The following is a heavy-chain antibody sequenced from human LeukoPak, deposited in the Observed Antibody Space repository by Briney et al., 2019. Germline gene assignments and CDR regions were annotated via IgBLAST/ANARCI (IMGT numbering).Heavy chain of an antibody. Sequence: SETLSLTCTVSGGSISCSSYYWGWIRQPPGKGLEWIGSIYYSGSTYYNPSLKSRVTISVDTSKNQFSLKLSSVTAADTAVYYCARESPNSSSWFDAFDIWGQGTMVTVSS. CDR1: GGSISCSSYY. D-gene: IGHD6-13*01. CDR3: ARESPNSSSWFDAFDI. CDR2: IYYSGST. J-gene: IGHJ3*02. V-gene: IGHV4-39*07.